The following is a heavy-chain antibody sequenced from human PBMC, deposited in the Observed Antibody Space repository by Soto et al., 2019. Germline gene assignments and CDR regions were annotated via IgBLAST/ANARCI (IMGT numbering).Heavy chain of an antibody. D-gene: IGHD1-20*01. CDR2: ISYDGSNK. J-gene: IGHJ3*02. Sequence: GSLRLSCAASGFTFSSYGMHWVRQAPGKGLEWVAVISYDGSNKYYADSVKGRFTISRDNSKNTLYLQMNSLRAEDTAVYYCAKDDGPGFRYNWNQDAFDIWGQGTMVT. CDR3: AKDDGPGFRYNWNQDAFDI. V-gene: IGHV3-30*18. CDR1: GFTFSSYG.